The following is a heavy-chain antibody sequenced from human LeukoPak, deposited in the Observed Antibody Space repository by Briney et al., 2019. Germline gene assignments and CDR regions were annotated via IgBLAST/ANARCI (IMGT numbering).Heavy chain of an antibody. CDR1: GFTFDDYA. CDR2: ISWNSGSI. CDR3: ARGWYYGSGADY. D-gene: IGHD3-10*01. Sequence: GGPLRLSCAASGFTFDDYAMHWLPQAPGKALEGVSGISWNSGSIRYADSVKGRFTISRDNDKNSLYLQMNSLRAEDTALYYCARGWYYGSGADYWGQGTLVTVSS. J-gene: IGHJ4*02. V-gene: IGHV3-9*01.